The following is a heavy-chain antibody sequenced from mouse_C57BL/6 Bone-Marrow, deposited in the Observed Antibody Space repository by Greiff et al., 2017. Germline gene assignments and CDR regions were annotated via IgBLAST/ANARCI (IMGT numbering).Heavy chain of an antibody. CDR3: STSSTTVVASFDY. Sequence: EVQLQQSGAELVRPGASVKLSCTASGFNIKDDYMPWVKQRPEQGLEWIGWIDPENGDTEFASKFQGKATITADTSSNTAYLQLSSLTSEDTAVYYCSTSSTTVVASFDYWGQGTTRTVSS. CDR1: GFNIKDDY. CDR2: IDPENGDT. D-gene: IGHD1-1*01. V-gene: IGHV14-4*01. J-gene: IGHJ2*01.